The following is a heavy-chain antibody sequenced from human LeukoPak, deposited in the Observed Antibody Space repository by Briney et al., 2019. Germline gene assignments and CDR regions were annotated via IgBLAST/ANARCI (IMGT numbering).Heavy chain of an antibody. J-gene: IGHJ4*02. CDR3: ARDHYDFWSGYYSFDY. CDR1: GYTFTGYY. Sequence: ASVKVSCKASGYTFTGYYMHWVRQAPGQGLEWMGWINPNSGGTNYAQKLQGRVTMTTDTSTSTAYMELRSLRSDDTAVYYCARDHYDFWSGYYSFDYWGQGTLVTVSS. D-gene: IGHD3-3*01. CDR2: INPNSGGT. V-gene: IGHV1-2*02.